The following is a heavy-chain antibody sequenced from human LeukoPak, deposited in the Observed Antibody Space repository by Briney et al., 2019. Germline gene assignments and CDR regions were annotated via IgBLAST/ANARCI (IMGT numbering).Heavy chain of an antibody. CDR3: ARVGAYTNFVNRFDA. J-gene: IGHJ5*02. CDR2: INHDGTT. CDR1: GGSFRDYY. Sequence: SETLSLTCAVYGGSFRDYYWSWIRQPPGKGLEWIGEINHDGTTNYNPSLKSRVIMSVDASKSQFFLTLTPVTAADTAVYYCARVGAYTNFVNRFDAWGQGTLVTVSS. D-gene: IGHD2-2*02. V-gene: IGHV4-34*01.